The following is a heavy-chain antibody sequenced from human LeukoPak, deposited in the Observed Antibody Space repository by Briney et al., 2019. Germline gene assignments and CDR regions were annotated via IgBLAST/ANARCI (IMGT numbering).Heavy chain of an antibody. CDR2: IFYSGST. CDR1: GGSISSSSYY. J-gene: IGHJ4*02. V-gene: IGHV4-39*01. Sequence: SETLSLTCTVSGGSISSSSYYWGWIRQPPGKGLEWIGSIFYSGSTYYNPSLQSRVTISVDTSKNQFSLKLSSVTATDTAVYYCARCQAAGAAAGPYYFDYWGQGTLVTVSS. D-gene: IGHD6-13*01. CDR3: ARCQAAGAAAGPYYFDY.